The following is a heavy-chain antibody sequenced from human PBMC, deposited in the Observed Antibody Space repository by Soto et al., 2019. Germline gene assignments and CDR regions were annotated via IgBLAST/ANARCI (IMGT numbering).Heavy chain of an antibody. D-gene: IGHD3-3*01. V-gene: IGHV3-49*04. CDR3: TRFLEWLSYYFDY. Sequence: GGSLRLSCTASGFTFGDYAMSWVRQAPGKGLEWVGFIRSKAYGGTTEYAASVKGRFTISRDDSKSIAYLQMNSLKTEDTAVYYCTRFLEWLSYYFDYWGQGTMVTVYS. CDR1: GFTFGDYA. CDR2: IRSKAYGGTT. J-gene: IGHJ4*02.